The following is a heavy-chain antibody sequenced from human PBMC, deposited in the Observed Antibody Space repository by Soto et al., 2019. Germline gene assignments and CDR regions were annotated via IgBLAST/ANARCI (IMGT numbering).Heavy chain of an antibody. V-gene: IGHV4-59*08. CDR1: GGSISSYY. Sequence: SETLSLTCTVSGGSISSYYWSWIRQPPGKGLEWIGYIYYSGSTNYNPSLKSRVTISVDTSKNQFSLKLSSVTAADTAVYYCARPTMVRGSSVPYYYYYYMDVWGKGTTVTVSS. CDR3: ARPTMVRGSSVPYYYYYYMDV. J-gene: IGHJ6*03. D-gene: IGHD3-10*01. CDR2: IYYSGST.